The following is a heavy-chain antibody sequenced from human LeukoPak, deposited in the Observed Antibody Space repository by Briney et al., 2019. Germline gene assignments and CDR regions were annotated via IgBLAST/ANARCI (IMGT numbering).Heavy chain of an antibody. D-gene: IGHD6-13*01. J-gene: IGHJ5*02. CDR1: GFTFTTYW. CDR2: VKQDGSDK. CDR3: ARIAAAVPDQ. V-gene: IGHV3-7*01. Sequence: PGGSLRLSCAASGFTFTTYWMGWVRQAPGKGLEWVANVKQDGSDKSYMDSVKGRFTISRDNGNNSLYLLMSSLRAEDSGVYYCARIAAAVPDQWGPGTLVTVSS.